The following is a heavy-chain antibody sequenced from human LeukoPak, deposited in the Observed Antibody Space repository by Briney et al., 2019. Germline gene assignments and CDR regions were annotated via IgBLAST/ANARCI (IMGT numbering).Heavy chain of an antibody. V-gene: IGHV1-8*01. CDR1: GYAFISYD. D-gene: IGHD3-16*01. J-gene: IGHJ5*02. CDR3: ARSVWGSP. Sequence: ASVKVSCKASGYAFISYDINWVRQATGQGLEWMGWMDPNSGNTGYAQKFQGRVTMTRNTSMRTAYMELSSLRSEDTAIYYCARSVWGSPWGQGTLGTVSS. CDR2: MDPNSGNT.